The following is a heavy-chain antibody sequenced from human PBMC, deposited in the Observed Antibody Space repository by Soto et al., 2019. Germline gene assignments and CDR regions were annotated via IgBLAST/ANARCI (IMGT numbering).Heavy chain of an antibody. CDR3: ARVASGGSNFFYGLDV. Sequence: SGPTLVNPTQTLTLTCTFSGFSLTTTGMCVSWIRQSPGKALEWLALIDWDDEKYYSTSLRSRLTISKDTSKNQVVLTVTKVDPVDTATYYCARVASGGSNFFYGLDVWGQGTTVTVSS. CDR2: IDWDDEK. CDR1: GFSLTTTGMC. D-gene: IGHD2-15*01. V-gene: IGHV2-70*01. J-gene: IGHJ6*02.